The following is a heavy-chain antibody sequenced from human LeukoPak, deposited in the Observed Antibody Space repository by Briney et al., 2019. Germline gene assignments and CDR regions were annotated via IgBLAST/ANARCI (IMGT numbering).Heavy chain of an antibody. Sequence: GGSLRLSCAASGTYWMHWVRQAPGKGLVWVALIYGDGSFTRYADSVKGRFTISRDNAKNTVYLQMNSLRVEDTAVYYCARVCETNGYLYWGQGSLVTVSS. D-gene: IGHD2-8*01. CDR3: ARVCETNGYLY. V-gene: IGHV3-74*01. CDR2: IYGDGSFT. J-gene: IGHJ4*02. CDR1: GTYW.